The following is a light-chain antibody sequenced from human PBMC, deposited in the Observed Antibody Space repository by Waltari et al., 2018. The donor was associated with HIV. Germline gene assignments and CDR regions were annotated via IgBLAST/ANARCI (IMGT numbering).Light chain of an antibody. CDR1: SGRIAANY. J-gene: IGLJ2*01. CDR3: QSYDNTDVV. CDR2: EDN. V-gene: IGLV6-57*01. Sequence: NFILTQPHSVSESPGKTVTIPCTRSSGRIAANYVQWYQLRPRTSPTTVIYEDNQRPPVVPDRFSGSIDSSSNSASRTISGLQTEDEADYYCQSYDNTDVVFGGGTKLTVL.